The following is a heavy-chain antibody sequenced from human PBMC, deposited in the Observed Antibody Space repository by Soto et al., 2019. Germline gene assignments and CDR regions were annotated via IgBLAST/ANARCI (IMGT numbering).Heavy chain of an antibody. D-gene: IGHD3-3*02. CDR3: AREKRATIRPRVHFYNYGMEV. CDR2: MSYDGNRK. Sequence: RLSCAASGFTFSAYPMSWVRQAPGKGLEWVAIMSYDGNRKYYTDSVKGRFTISRDNSKDTLYLQMTSLRGDDTALYFCAREKRATIRPRVHFYNYGMEVWGQGTSVTVSS. V-gene: IGHV3-30-3*01. J-gene: IGHJ6*02. CDR1: GFTFSAYP.